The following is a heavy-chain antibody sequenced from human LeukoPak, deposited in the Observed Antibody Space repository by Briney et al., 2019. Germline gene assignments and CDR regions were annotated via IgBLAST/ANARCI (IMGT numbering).Heavy chain of an antibody. CDR2: ITSSSSPI. V-gene: IGHV3-48*01. CDR1: GFTFSSDS. CDR3: ARTSSGAKYY. J-gene: IGHJ4*02. Sequence: TGGSLRLSCADSGFTFSSDSMYWVRQAPGKGLEWVSYITSSSSPIYYADSVQGRFTISRDNARNSLFLQMNSLRAEDTAVYCCARTSSGAKYYWGQGTLVTVSS. D-gene: IGHD1-26*01.